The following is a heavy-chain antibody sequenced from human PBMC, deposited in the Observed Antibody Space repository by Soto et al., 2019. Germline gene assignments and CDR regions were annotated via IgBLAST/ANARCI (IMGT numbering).Heavy chain of an antibody. Sequence: EVQLVESGGGLVKPGGSLRLYCAASGFTFSSYSMNWVRQAPGKGLEWVSSISSSSSYIYYADSVKGRFTISRDNAKNSLYLQMNSLRAEDTAVYYCARVTMPTVTTGYYFDYLGQGTLVTVSS. CDR3: ARVTMPTVTTGYYFDY. CDR2: ISSSSSYI. V-gene: IGHV3-21*01. J-gene: IGHJ4*02. CDR1: GFTFSSYS. D-gene: IGHD4-17*01.